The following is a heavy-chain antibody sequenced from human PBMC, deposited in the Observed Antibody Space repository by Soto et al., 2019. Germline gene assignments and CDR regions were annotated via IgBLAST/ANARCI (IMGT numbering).Heavy chain of an antibody. CDR3: ARDKITGLFDY. CDR2: IYHSGST. D-gene: IGHD2-8*02. Sequence: SETLSLTCAVSGGXISSGGYSWSWIRQPPGKGLEWIGYIYHSGSTYYNPSLKSRVTISVDTSKNQFSLKLTSVTAADTAVYYCARDKITGLFDYWGQGTLVTVSS. J-gene: IGHJ4*02. V-gene: IGHV4-30-2*01. CDR1: GGXISSGGYS.